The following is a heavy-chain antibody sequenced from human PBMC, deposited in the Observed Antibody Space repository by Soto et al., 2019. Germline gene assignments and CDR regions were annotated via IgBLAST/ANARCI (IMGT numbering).Heavy chain of an antibody. J-gene: IGHJ6*03. CDR2: IKQDGSEQ. D-gene: IGHD3-9*01. Sequence: GGSLRLSCAVSGFTFSRYWMSWVRQTPGKGLEWVANIKQDGSEQNYVDSVKGRFTISSDNAKNSLYLQMKSLRAEDTAVYYCARDDMAPSYYYYYYMDVWGKGTTVTVSS. V-gene: IGHV3-7*01. CDR1: GFTFSRYW. CDR3: ARDDMAPSYYYYYYMDV.